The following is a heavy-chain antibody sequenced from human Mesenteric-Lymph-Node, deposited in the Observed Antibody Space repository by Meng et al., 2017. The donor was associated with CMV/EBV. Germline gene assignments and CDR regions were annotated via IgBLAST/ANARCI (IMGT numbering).Heavy chain of an antibody. V-gene: IGHV3-30-3*01. D-gene: IGHD3-3*01. CDR1: GFTFSSFT. Sequence: GESLKISCAASGFTFSSFTMHWVRQAPGKGLEWVALISYDGSNKYYADSVKGRFTISRDNSKNTLYLQMNSLRAEDTAVYYCARWGFGKIMDYWGQGTQVTVSS. CDR2: ISYDGSNK. J-gene: IGHJ4*02. CDR3: ARWGFGKIMDY.